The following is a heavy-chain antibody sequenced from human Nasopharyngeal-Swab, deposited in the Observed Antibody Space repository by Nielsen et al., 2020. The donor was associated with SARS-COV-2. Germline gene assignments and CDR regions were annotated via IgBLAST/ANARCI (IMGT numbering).Heavy chain of an antibody. CDR2: INSDGSST. Sequence: GESLKISCAASGFTFSSYWMHWVRQAPGKGLVWVSRINSDGSSTSYADSVKGRFTISRDNAKNTPYLQMNSLRAEDTAVYYCARALYSSGWYLDYWGQGTLVTVSS. V-gene: IGHV3-74*01. CDR3: ARALYSSGWYLDY. D-gene: IGHD6-19*01. J-gene: IGHJ4*02. CDR1: GFTFSSYW.